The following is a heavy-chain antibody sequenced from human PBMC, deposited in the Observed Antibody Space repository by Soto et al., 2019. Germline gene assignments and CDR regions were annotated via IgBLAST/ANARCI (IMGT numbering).Heavy chain of an antibody. D-gene: IGHD3-3*01. V-gene: IGHV4-34*01. J-gene: IGHJ4*02. CDR2: INHSGST. CDR1: GGSFSGYY. CDR3: ARGRRYYDFWSGYYKYYFDY. Sequence: SETLSLTCAVYGGSFSGYYWSWICQPPGKWLEWIGEINHSGSTNYNPSLKSRVTISVDTSKNQFSLKLSSVTAADTAVYYCARGRRYYDFWSGYYKYYFDYWGQGXLVTVYS.